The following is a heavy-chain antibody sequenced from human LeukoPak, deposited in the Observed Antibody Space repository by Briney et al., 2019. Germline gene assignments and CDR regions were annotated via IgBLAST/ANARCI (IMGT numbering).Heavy chain of an antibody. CDR3: ARVRCSSTSCYGWFDP. D-gene: IGHD2-2*01. CDR1: GGSFSGYY. V-gene: IGHV4-34*01. J-gene: IGHJ5*02. CDR2: INHSGST. Sequence: SETLSLTCAVYGGSFSGYYWSWIRQPPGKGLEWIGEINHSGSTNYNPSLKSRVTISVDTSKNQFSLKLSSVTAADTAVYYCARVRCSSTSCYGWFDPWGQGTLLTVSS.